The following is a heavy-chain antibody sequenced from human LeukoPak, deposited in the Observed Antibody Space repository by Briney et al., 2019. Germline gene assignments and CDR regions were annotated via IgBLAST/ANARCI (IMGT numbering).Heavy chain of an antibody. J-gene: IGHJ6*02. CDR2: ISYDGSNK. V-gene: IGHV3-30*18. CDR1: GFTFSSYG. D-gene: IGHD3-10*01. Sequence: PGGSLRLSCAASGFTFSSYGMHWVRQAPGKGLEWVAVISYDGSNKYYADSVKGRFTISRDNSKNTLYLQMNSLRAEDTAVYYCAKERCAGGSGSSNYYGMDVWGQGTTVTVSS. CDR3: AKERCAGGSGSSNYYGMDV.